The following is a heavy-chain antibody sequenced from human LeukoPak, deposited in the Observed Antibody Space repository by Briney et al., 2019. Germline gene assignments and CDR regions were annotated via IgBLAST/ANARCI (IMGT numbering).Heavy chain of an antibody. CDR1: GGSFSGYY. CDR2: INHSGST. V-gene: IGHV4-34*01. D-gene: IGHD3-9*01. J-gene: IGHJ4*02. Sequence: SETLSLTCAVYGGSFSGYYWSWIRQPPGKGLEWIGEINHSGSTNYNPSLKSRVTISADTSKNQFSLKLSSVTAADTAVYYCARRSLRYFDWSHFDYWGQGTLVTVSS. CDR3: ARRSLRYFDWSHFDY.